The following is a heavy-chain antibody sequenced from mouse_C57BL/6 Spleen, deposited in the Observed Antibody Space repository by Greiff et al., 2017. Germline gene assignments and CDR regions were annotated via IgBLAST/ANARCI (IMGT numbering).Heavy chain of an antibody. J-gene: IGHJ1*03. Sequence: QVQLKQPGAELVRPGSSVKLSCKASGYTFTSYWMDWVKQRPGQGLEWIGNIYPSDSETHYNQKFKDKATLTVDKFSSTAYMQLSSLTSEDSAVYYCARRAGITTVVAVYWYFDVWGTGTTVTVSS. CDR3: ARRAGITTVVAVYWYFDV. D-gene: IGHD1-1*01. CDR2: IYPSDSET. V-gene: IGHV1-61*01. CDR1: GYTFTSYW.